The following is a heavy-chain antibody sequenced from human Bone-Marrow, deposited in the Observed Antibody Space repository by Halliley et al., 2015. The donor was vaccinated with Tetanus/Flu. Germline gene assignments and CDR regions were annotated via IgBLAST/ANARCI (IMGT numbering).Heavy chain of an antibody. CDR2: IKEDGSEK. D-gene: IGHD3-16*01. CDR3: NGGRLYDY. Sequence: SLRLSCEASGSQFSNFWMSWVRLVPGKGLEWVANIKEDGSEKNYVDSVKGRFTISRDNAKNSLYLQMAFLRAEDTAVYYCNGGRLYDYWGQGTLVTVSS. V-gene: IGHV3-7*01. J-gene: IGHJ4*02. CDR1: GSQFSNFW.